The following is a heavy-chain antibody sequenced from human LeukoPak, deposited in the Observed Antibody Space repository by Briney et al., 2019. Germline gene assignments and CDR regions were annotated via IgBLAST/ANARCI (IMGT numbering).Heavy chain of an antibody. CDR3: ARVVYYYYYYVDV. V-gene: IGHV3-30*03. CDR1: GFTFSSYG. J-gene: IGHJ6*03. CDR2: ISYDGSNK. Sequence: SGRSLRLSCAASGFTFSSYGMHWVRQAPGKGLEWVAVISYDGSNKYYADSVKGRFTISRDNSKNTLYLQMNSLRAEDTAVYYCARVVYYYYYYVDVWGKGTTVTVSS.